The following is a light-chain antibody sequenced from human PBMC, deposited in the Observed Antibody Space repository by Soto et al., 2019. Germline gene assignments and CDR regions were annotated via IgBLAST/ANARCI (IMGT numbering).Light chain of an antibody. V-gene: IGLV2-11*01. CDR1: NSDVGGYNY. CDR2: DVD. J-gene: IGLJ3*02. CDR3: CSYAGNYWV. Sequence: QSALTQPRSVSGSPGQSVTISCTGTNSDVGGYNYVSWYQQHPGEAPKLVIFDVDKRPSGVPDRFSGSKSGNTASLTISGLQSEDDDDYYCCSYAGNYWVFGGGTKLTV.